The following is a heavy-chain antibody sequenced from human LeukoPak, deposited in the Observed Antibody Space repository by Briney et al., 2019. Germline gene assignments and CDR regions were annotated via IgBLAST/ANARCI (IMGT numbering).Heavy chain of an antibody. CDR2: IYYSGST. D-gene: IGHD6-6*01. V-gene: IGHV4-59*01. J-gene: IGHJ6*03. CDR1: GGSISSYY. Sequence: SETLSLTCTVSGGSISSYYWSWIRQPPGKGLEWIGYIYYSGSTNYNPSLKSRVTISVDTSKNQFSLKLSSVTAADTAVYYCARDAYSSSSGGDYYYYYMDVWGKGTTVTVSS. CDR3: ARDAYSSSSGGDYYYYYMDV.